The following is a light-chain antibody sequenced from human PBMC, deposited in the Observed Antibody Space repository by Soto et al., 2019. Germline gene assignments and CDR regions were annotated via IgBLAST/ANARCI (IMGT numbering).Light chain of an antibody. Sequence: EIVVTQSPATLSVSPGERATLSCRVSQSVNGHLAWYQQRPGQAPRLLIYGTSTRATDVPLRFSGGGSGTAFTLTISSLQSEDFATYYCQQTYSTPFTFGPGTKVDIK. CDR1: QSVNGH. V-gene: IGKV3-15*01. CDR3: QQTYSTPFT. CDR2: GTS. J-gene: IGKJ3*01.